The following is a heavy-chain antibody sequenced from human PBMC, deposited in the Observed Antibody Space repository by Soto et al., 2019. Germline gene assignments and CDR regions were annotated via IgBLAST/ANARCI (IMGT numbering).Heavy chain of an antibody. J-gene: IGHJ6*02. Sequence: QITLKESGPTLVKPTQTLTLTCTFSGFSLSTSGVGVAWIRQPPGKALEWLALIYWDDDKRYRPSLESMLTITKDKSKNQVVLTMTTMDPVDTATYYCAYLPCSGGSLYWFSFSGMDVWGQGTKVTVSS. D-gene: IGHD2-15*01. CDR1: GFSLSTSGVG. V-gene: IGHV2-5*02. CDR2: IYWDDDK. CDR3: AYLPCSGGSLYWFSFSGMDV.